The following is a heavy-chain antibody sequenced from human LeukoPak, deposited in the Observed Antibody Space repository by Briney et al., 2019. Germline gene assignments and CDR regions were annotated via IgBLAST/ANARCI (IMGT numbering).Heavy chain of an antibody. J-gene: IGHJ6*03. CDR2: IYYSGST. V-gene: IGHV4-59*01. Sequence: SETLSLTCTVSGGSISSYYWSWIRQPPGKGLEWIGYIYYSGSTNYNPSLKSRVTISVDTSNNQFSLKLSSVTAADTAVYYCARDSPKVHYYMDVWGKGTTVTVSS. CDR3: ARDSPKVHYYMDV. CDR1: GGSISSYY. D-gene: IGHD3-10*01.